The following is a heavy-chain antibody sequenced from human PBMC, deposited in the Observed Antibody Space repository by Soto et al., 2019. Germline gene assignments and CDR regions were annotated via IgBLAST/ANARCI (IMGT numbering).Heavy chain of an antibody. J-gene: IGHJ6*02. CDR2: IRSKAYGGTT. Sequence: GGSLRLSCTASGFTFGDYAMSWVRQAPGKGLEWVGFIRSKAYGGTTEYAASVKGRFTISRDDSKSIAYLQMNSLKTEDTAVYYCTSWYMVRGGHGYYGMDVWGQGTTVTVSS. V-gene: IGHV3-49*04. CDR3: TSWYMVRGGHGYYGMDV. CDR1: GFTFGDYA. D-gene: IGHD3-10*01.